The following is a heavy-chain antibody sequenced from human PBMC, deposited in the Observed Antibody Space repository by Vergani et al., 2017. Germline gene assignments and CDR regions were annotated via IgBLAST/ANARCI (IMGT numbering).Heavy chain of an antibody. CDR3: ARGPITGTTLFDY. D-gene: IGHD1-7*01. V-gene: IGHV4-39*01. Sequence: QLQLQESGPGLVKPSETLSLTCTVSGGSISSSSYYWGWIRQPPGKGLEWIGSIYYSGSTYYNPSLKSRVTISVDTSKNQFSLKLSSETAADTAVYYCARGPITGTTLFDYWGQGTLVTVSS. CDR1: GGSISSSSYY. J-gene: IGHJ4*02. CDR2: IYYSGST.